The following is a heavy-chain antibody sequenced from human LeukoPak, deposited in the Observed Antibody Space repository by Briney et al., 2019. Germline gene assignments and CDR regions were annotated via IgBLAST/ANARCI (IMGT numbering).Heavy chain of an antibody. CDR3: AKDDYYDTSGYRD. Sequence: PGGSLRLSCAASGFIFSRNSMNWVRQAPGKGLEWVSSISTSSSYINYADSVKGRFTISRDNAKNSLYLQMNSLRAEDTAVYYCAKDDYYDTSGYRDWGQGTLVTVSS. J-gene: IGHJ4*02. CDR2: ISTSSSYI. D-gene: IGHD3-22*01. CDR1: GFIFSRNS. V-gene: IGHV3-21*01.